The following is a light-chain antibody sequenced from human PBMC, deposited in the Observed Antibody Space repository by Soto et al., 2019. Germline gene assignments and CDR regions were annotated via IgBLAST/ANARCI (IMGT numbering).Light chain of an antibody. CDR3: SSYTSSSASYV. J-gene: IGLJ1*01. Sequence: QSALTQPASVSGSPGQSITISCTGTSSDVGGYNYVSWYQQHPGKAPKLMIYEASSRPSGVSNRFSGSKSGNTASLTISGLQAEDEADYYCSSYTSSSASYVFGTGTKVTVL. CDR2: EAS. CDR1: SSDVGGYNY. V-gene: IGLV2-14*01.